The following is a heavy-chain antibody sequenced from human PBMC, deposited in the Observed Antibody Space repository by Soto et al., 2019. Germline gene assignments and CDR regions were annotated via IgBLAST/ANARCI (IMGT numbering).Heavy chain of an antibody. J-gene: IGHJ5*02. Sequence: EVQLVESGGGLVQPGGSLRLSCAASGFTFSSYSMNWVRQAPGKGLEWVSYISSSSSTIYYADSVKGRFTISRDNAKTPLNLRVNRRRAEDAALCYCAGASGSWNGALRSSSWAQGTLVSV. CDR1: GFTFSSYS. D-gene: IGHD1-1*01. V-gene: IGHV3-48*01. CDR2: ISSSSSTI. CDR3: AGASGSWNGALRSSS.